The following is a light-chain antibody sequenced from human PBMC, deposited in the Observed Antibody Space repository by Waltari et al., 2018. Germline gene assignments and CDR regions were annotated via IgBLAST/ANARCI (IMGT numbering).Light chain of an antibody. J-gene: IGKJ3*01. CDR3: QKYNSVPFT. Sequence: DIQMTQSPSSLSASVGDRVTITCRASPDINNNLAWYQQKPGQPPTLLIYAASTLQSGVPSRFSGSGSGTDFTLTISSLQPDDIGTYYCQKYNSVPFTFGPG. V-gene: IGKV1-27*01. CDR2: AAS. CDR1: PDINNN.